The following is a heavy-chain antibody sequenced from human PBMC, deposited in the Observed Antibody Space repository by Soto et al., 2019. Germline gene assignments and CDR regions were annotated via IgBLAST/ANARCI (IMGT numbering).Heavy chain of an antibody. V-gene: IGHV2-5*01. J-gene: IGHJ4*02. CDR2: IYWNDDK. Sequence: SGHTLVNPTQTLTLTCTFSGFSLSTSGVGVGWIRQPPGKALEWLALIYWNDDKRYSPSLKSRLTITKDTSKNQVVLTMTNMDPVDTATYYCAHTYTDSSGYYCGFDYWGQGTLVTVSS. D-gene: IGHD3-22*01. CDR1: GFSLSTSGVG. CDR3: AHTYTDSSGYYCGFDY.